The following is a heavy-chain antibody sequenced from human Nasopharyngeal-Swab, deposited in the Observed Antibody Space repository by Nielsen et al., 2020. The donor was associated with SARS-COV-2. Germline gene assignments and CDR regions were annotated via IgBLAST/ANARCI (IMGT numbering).Heavy chain of an antibody. J-gene: IGHJ1*01. CDR3: ARTAPFCGGDCYSEYFQY. CDR1: GFTFSTYT. Sequence: GGSLRLSCAASGFTFSTYTMNWVRQAPGKGLDWVSSISGSSSYIWYADSVKGRFTVSRDNAKNSLFLQMDNLGADDTSFYYCARTAPFCGGDCYSEYFQYWGQGTLVTVSS. V-gene: IGHV3-21*01. D-gene: IGHD2-21*02. CDR2: ISGSSSYI.